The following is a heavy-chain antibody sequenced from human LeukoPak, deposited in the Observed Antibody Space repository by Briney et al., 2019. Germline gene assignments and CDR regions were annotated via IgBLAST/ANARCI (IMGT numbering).Heavy chain of an antibody. CDR2: ISGSGDST. CDR1: GFTFSSYA. Sequence: GSLRLSCAASGFTFSSYAMSWVRQAPGKGLEWVSAISGSGDSTYYAYSVKGRFPISRANSKNTLYLQMNSLRAEDTAVYYCAKESPLIAGATSFDSWGQGTLVTVSS. V-gene: IGHV3-23*01. CDR3: AKESPLIAGATSFDS. J-gene: IGHJ4*02. D-gene: IGHD1-26*01.